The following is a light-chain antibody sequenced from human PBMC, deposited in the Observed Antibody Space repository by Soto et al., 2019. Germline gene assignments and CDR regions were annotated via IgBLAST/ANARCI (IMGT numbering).Light chain of an antibody. Sequence: DIQMTQSPSTLSASVGDRVTITCRASQSISSWLAWYQQKPGKAPKLLIYDASSLESGVPSRFSGSGSGTEFTLTISSLQPDDFATYYCQRYHTYLSTWTFGQGTKLEIK. CDR3: QRYHTYLSTWT. V-gene: IGKV1-5*01. CDR1: QSISSW. J-gene: IGKJ1*01. CDR2: DAS.